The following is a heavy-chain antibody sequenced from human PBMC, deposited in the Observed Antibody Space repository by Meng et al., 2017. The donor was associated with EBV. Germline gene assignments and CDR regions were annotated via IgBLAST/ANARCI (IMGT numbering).Heavy chain of an antibody. D-gene: IGHD3-3*01. V-gene: IGHV3-23*04. CDR1: GFTFSRYA. Sequence: EVQLVASXXXXVXXVGXLRLSCAASGFTFSRYAISWVRQAPGKGLEWVSAISGSGGSTYYADSVKGRFTISRDNSKNTLYLQMNSLRAEDTAVYYCAKPYDFWSGYYSDYWGQGTLVTVSS. J-gene: IGHJ4*02. CDR3: AKPYDFWSGYYSDY. CDR2: ISGSGGST.